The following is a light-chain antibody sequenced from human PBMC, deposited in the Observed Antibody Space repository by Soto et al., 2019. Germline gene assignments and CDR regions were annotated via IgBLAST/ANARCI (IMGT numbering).Light chain of an antibody. CDR2: GAS. CDR3: QQYGNSPRT. J-gene: IGKJ1*01. V-gene: IGKV3-20*01. CDR1: QSVSNSY. Sequence: EIVLTQSPGTLSLSPGERATLSCRASQSVSNSYLAWYQQKPGQAPRLLIYGASSRATGIPDRFSGSGSGTDFTLTISRLEPEDSAVYCCQQYGNSPRTFGQGTKVDIK.